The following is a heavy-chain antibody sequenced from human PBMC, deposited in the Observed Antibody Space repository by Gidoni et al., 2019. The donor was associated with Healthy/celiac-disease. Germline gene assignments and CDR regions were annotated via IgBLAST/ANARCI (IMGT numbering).Heavy chain of an antibody. CDR3: GGWEPSENWFDP. D-gene: IGHD1-1*01. J-gene: IGHJ5*02. CDR2: IYYSGST. Sequence: QLQLQESGPGLVKPSETLSLTCTVSGGSISSSSYYWGWIRQPPGKGLEWIGSIYYSGSTYYNPSLKSRVTISVDTSKNQFSLKLSSVTAADTAVYYCGGWEPSENWFDPWGQGTLVTVSS. V-gene: IGHV4-39*01. CDR1: GGSISSSSYY.